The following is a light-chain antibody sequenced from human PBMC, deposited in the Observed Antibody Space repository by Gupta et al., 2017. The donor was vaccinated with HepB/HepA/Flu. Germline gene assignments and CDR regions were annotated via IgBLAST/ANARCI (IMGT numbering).Light chain of an antibody. Sequence: IHLTPSPSSLSASVGDRVTITCRASQSIGNYLAWFQQNPGAAPKSLIYAASSLQSGVPSRFSGSVSATDFTLTISSLQPEDFATYYCQQNHSNPLSFGQGTQLEIK. CDR2: AAS. J-gene: IGKJ5*01. V-gene: IGKV1-16*01. CDR1: QSIGNY. CDR3: QQNHSNPLS.